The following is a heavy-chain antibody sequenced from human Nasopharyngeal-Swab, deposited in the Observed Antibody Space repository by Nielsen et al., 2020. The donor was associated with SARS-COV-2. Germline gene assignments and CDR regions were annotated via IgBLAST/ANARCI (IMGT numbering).Heavy chain of an antibody. J-gene: IGHJ6*02. CDR1: GFTFSSYG. CDR2: ISYDGSNK. V-gene: IGHV3-30*18. D-gene: IGHD3-16*01. CDR3: AEDWASYGMDV. Sequence: GESLKISCAASGFTFSSYGMHWVRQAPDRGLEWVAVISYDGSNKYYADSVKGRFTISRDNSKNTLYLQMNSLRAEDTAVYYCAEDWASYGMDVWGQGTTVTVSS.